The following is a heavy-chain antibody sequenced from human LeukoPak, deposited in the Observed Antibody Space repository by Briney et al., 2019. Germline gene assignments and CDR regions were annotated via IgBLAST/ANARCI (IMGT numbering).Heavy chain of an antibody. D-gene: IGHD3-22*01. Sequence: GGSLRLSCVGSGFIFSSYSMNWVRQAPGKGLEWVSFIYSGGNTYYADSVKGRFTISRDNSKNTVHLQMNSLRAEDTAMYYCARRAGDYSHPYDYWGQGTLVTVSS. CDR3: ARRAGDYSHPYDY. J-gene: IGHJ4*02. V-gene: IGHV3-53*01. CDR1: GFIFSSYS. CDR2: IYSGGNT.